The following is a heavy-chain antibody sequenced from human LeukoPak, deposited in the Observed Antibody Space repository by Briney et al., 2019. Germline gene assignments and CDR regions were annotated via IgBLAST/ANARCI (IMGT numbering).Heavy chain of an antibody. CDR3: AKDIYCSSTSCYSGMDV. Sequence: GRSLRLSCAASGFTFSSYGMHWVRQAPGKGLEWVAVISYDGSNKYYADSVKGRFTIPRDNSKNTLYLQMNSLRAEDTAVYYCAKDIYCSSTSCYSGMDVWGQGTTVTVSS. D-gene: IGHD2-2*01. J-gene: IGHJ6*02. CDR1: GFTFSSYG. CDR2: ISYDGSNK. V-gene: IGHV3-30*18.